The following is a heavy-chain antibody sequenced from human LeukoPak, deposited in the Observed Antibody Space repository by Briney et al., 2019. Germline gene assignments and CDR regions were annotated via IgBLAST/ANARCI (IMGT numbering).Heavy chain of an antibody. V-gene: IGHV4-4*09. D-gene: IGHD5-24*01. Sequence: SETLSLTCTVSGGSISSYYWSWIRQPPGKGLEWIGYIYTSGSTNYNPSLKSRVTISVDTSKNQFSLKLSSVTAADTAVYYCARHTAGDGYNPYYFDYWGQGTLVTVSS. CDR1: GGSISSYY. CDR3: ARHTAGDGYNPYYFDY. J-gene: IGHJ4*02. CDR2: IYTSGST.